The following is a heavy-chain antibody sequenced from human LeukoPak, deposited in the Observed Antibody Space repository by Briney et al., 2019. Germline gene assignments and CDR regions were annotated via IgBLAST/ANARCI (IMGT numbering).Heavy chain of an antibody. CDR1: GYTLSSYA. J-gene: IGHJ5*02. V-gene: IGHV3-23*01. Sequence: GGSLRLSCVASGYTLSSYAVSWVRQARGKGLEWVSATRGRGGSTYYAGSVKGRFTISRDESQNTLYLQMNSLRAEDTAVYYCAKDSGYDSSGYPFYWFDPWGQGTLVTVSS. D-gene: IGHD3-22*01. CDR2: TRGRGGST. CDR3: AKDSGYDSSGYPFYWFDP.